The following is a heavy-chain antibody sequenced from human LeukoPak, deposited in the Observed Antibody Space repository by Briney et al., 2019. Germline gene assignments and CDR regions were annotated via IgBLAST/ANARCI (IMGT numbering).Heavy chain of an antibody. CDR3: ARAGTIFGVVIGLDY. CDR1: GYTFTSYA. CDR2: INAGNGNT. V-gene: IGHV1-3*01. D-gene: IGHD3-3*01. Sequence: ASVKVSCKAPGYTFTSYAMHWVRQAPGQRLEWMGWINAGNGNTKYSQKFQGRVTITRDTSASTAYMELSSLRSEDTAVYYCARAGTIFGVVIGLDYWGQGTLVTVSS. J-gene: IGHJ4*02.